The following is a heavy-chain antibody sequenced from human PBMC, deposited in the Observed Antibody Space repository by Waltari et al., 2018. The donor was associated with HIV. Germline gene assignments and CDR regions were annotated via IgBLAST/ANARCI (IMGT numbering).Heavy chain of an antibody. CDR1: GYTFTSYG. D-gene: IGHD2-2*01. CDR3: ARVGCSSASCYSGWFDP. J-gene: IGHJ5*02. CDR2: FSAYNGNT. V-gene: IGHV1-18*01. Sequence: QAQLAQSGAEVKKPGAPVKVSCKASGYTFTSYGISWVRQAPGQGLEWLGWFSAYNGNTNYANEPQGRVTRTTDPSTGTAYMELRSLRSAATAVYDCARVGCSSASCYSGWFDPWGQGTLVTVSS.